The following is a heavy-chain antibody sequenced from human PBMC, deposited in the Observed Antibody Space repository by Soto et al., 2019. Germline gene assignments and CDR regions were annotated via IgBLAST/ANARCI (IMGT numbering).Heavy chain of an antibody. D-gene: IGHD3-3*01. CDR2: INPNSGGT. V-gene: IGHV1-2*04. CDR1: GYTFTGYY. Sequence: ASVKVSCKASGYTFTGYYMHWVRQAPGQGLEWMGWINPNSGGTNYAQKFQGWVTMTRDTSISTAYMELSRLRSDDTAVYYCARGKGFLSGYYPPDYYYYYMDVWGKGTTVTVSS. J-gene: IGHJ6*03. CDR3: ARGKGFLSGYYPPDYYYYYMDV.